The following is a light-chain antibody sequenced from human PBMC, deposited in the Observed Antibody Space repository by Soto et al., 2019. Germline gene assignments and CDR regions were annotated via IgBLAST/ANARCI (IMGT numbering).Light chain of an antibody. CDR1: SSDVGFYNY. CDR2: DVN. J-gene: IGLJ1*01. V-gene: IGLV2-14*03. CDR3: TSYTTSSTYV. Sequence: QSALTQPASVSGSPGQSIAISCTGTSSDVGFYNYVSWYQQHPGKAPKLMVYDVNNRPSGVSNRFSGSKSGNTASLTISGLQAEDEADYYCTSYTTSSTYVFGTGTKVTV.